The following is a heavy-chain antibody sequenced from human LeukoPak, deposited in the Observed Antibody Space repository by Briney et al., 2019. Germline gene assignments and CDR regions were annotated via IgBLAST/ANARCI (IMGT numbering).Heavy chain of an antibody. CDR1: GGSISSANHF. CDR2: IHYDGRA. V-gene: IGHV4-30-4*08. Sequence: SETLSLTCTVSGGSISSANHFWSWVRQSPGEGLEWIGYIHYDGRAHYNPSLKSRVSMSLDMSKNQFYLSLSSVTAADTAIYYCAREVITPGDSDGFDLWGQGTMVSVSS. D-gene: IGHD2-2*01. J-gene: IGHJ3*01. CDR3: AREVITPGDSDGFDL.